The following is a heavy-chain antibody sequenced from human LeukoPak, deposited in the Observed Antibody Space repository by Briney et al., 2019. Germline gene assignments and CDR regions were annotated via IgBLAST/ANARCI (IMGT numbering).Heavy chain of an antibody. CDR1: GYSFTSYG. D-gene: IGHD6-13*01. V-gene: IGHV1-18*01. CDR2: ISAYNGNT. Sequence: GESLKISCKGSGYSFTSYGISWVRQAPGQGLEWMGWISAYNGNTNYAQKLQGRVTMTTDTSTSTAYMELRSLRSDDTAVYYCARDLMGIAAAGTGDGPADYWGQGTLVTVSS. CDR3: ARDLMGIAAAGTGDGPADY. J-gene: IGHJ4*02.